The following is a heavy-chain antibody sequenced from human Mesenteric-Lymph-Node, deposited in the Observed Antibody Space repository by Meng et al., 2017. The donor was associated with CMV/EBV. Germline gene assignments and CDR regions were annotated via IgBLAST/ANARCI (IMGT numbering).Heavy chain of an antibody. CDR2: MNPNSGNT. CDR3: ARSDEHKTGVDV. Sequence: CEASGYNFRNYDYNWVRQAAGQGLEWMGWMNPNSGNTGYAQKFQGRVTMTRNTFISTVYMELSSLKSEDTAVYYCARSDEHKTGVDVWGQGTLVTVSS. CDR1: GYNFRNYD. V-gene: IGHV1-8*01. J-gene: IGHJ5*02. D-gene: IGHD1-1*01.